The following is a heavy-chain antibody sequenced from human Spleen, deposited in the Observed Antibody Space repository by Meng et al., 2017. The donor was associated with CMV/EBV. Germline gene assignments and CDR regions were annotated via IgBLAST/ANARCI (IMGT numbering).Heavy chain of an antibody. D-gene: IGHD5-24*01. J-gene: IGHJ4*02. CDR2: IYWSGDK. CDR3: THEVRWRQLGY. CDR1: GFSLSTTEVG. Sequence: CTFSGFSLSTTEVGVGWIRQHPGKALEWLALIYWSGDKRYSPSLKNRLTITKDTSRNQVVLTMTNMDSVDTATYYCTHEVRWRQLGYWGQGTLVTVSS. V-gene: IGHV2-5*01.